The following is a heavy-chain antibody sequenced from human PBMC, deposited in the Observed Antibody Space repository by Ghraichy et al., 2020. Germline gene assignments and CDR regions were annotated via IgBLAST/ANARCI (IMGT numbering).Heavy chain of an antibody. CDR3: ARLHLGPGAIDY. CDR1: GGSISSSSYF. J-gene: IGHJ4*02. Sequence: SETLSLTCTVSGGSISSSSYFWGWIRQPPGKGLEWIGTISYRGTTFYNPSLESRVSISVDTSKNQFSLRLSSVTAADTAVYSCARLHLGPGAIDYWGQGTLVTVSS. D-gene: IGHD4/OR15-4a*01. CDR2: ISYRGTT. V-gene: IGHV4-39*01.